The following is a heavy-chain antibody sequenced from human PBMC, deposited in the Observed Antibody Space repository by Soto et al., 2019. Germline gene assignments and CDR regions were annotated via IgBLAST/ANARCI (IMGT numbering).Heavy chain of an antibody. V-gene: IGHV3-7*03. CDR3: ARGSTYYYDSSGYYIYCFDY. Sequence: GGSLRLSCAASAFTFSTYWMSWVRQAPGKGLEWVANIKQDGSEKYYVDSVKGRFTISRDNAKNSLYLQMNSLRAEDTAVYYCARGSTYYYDSSGYYIYCFDYWGQGTLVTVSS. CDR1: AFTFSTYW. D-gene: IGHD3-22*01. J-gene: IGHJ4*02. CDR2: IKQDGSEK.